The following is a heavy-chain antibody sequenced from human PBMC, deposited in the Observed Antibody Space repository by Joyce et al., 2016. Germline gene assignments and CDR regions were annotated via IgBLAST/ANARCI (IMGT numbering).Heavy chain of an antibody. J-gene: IGHJ3*02. CDR3: ATRGAFEI. V-gene: IGHV3-30*03. D-gene: IGHD1-26*01. CDR2: ISGDASNT. Sequence: VQLVESGGGVVQPGRSLRLSCAASGFSFSRYDMHWVRQAPGKGLEWVSLISGDASNTYYIDSVNGRFTISRDNSKNTVYLQLNSLRPEDTAIYYCATRGAFEIWGQGTMVTVSS. CDR1: GFSFSRYD.